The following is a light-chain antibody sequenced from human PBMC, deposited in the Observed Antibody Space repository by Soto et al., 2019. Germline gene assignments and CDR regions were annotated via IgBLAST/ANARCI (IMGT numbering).Light chain of an antibody. J-gene: IGKJ4*01. CDR1: QSVSKY. CDR3: QQRRNWPQIT. CDR2: DAS. Sequence: EIVLTQSPATLSLSPGERATLSCRASQSVSKYLAWYQQKPGQAPRLLIPDASNRAPGIPARLSGSGSGTDFTLTISSLEPEDFGVYYCQQRRNWPQITFGGGTKVEIK. V-gene: IGKV3-11*01.